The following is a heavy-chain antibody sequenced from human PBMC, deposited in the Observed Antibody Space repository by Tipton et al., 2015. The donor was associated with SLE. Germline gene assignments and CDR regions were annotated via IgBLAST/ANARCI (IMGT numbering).Heavy chain of an antibody. V-gene: IGHV3-15*01. CDR2: IKTNTDGGTT. Sequence: SLRLSCAVSGFIFSNAWMTWVRQAPGKGLEWVGRIKTNTDGGTTDYAAPVKDRLIISRDDSKNTLYLQMNSLKTEDTAVYYCTTDHPGTNPRLGYWGQGTLVTVSS. CDR1: GFIFSNAW. D-gene: IGHD2-8*01. J-gene: IGHJ4*02. CDR3: TTDHPGTNPRLGY.